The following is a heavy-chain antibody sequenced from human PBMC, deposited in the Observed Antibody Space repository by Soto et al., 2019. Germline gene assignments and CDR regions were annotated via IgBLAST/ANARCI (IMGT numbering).Heavy chain of an antibody. Sequence: ASVKVSCKASGYTFTGYYMHWVRQAPGQGLEWMGWINPNSGGTNYAQKFQGWVTMTRDTSISTAYMELSRLRSDDTAVYYCARVKAVAGIYYYYGMDVWGQGTTVTVSS. CDR3: ARVKAVAGIYYYYGMDV. CDR1: GYTFTGYY. D-gene: IGHD6-19*01. CDR2: INPNSGGT. V-gene: IGHV1-2*04. J-gene: IGHJ6*02.